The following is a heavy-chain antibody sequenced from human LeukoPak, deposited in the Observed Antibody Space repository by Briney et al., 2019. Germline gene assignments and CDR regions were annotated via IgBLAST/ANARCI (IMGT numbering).Heavy chain of an antibody. CDR1: GGSISSYY. D-gene: IGHD5-24*01. CDR3: ARDLNVRDGYNHDVFDI. V-gene: IGHV4-4*07. J-gene: IGHJ3*02. Sequence: SETLSLTCTVSGGSISSYYWSWLRQPAGKGLEWIGRIYTSGSTNYNPSLKSRVTILVDKSKNQFSLKLSSVTAADTAVYYCARDLNVRDGYNHDVFDIWGQGTMVTVSS. CDR2: IYTSGST.